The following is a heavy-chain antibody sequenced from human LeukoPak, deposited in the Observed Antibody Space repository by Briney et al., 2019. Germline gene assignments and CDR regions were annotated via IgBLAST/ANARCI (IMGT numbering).Heavy chain of an antibody. J-gene: IGHJ4*02. CDR1: GYTFTSYY. CDR2: INPSGGST. Sequence: GASVKVSCKASGYTFTSYYMHWVRQAPGQGLEWMGIINPSGGSTSYAQKFQGRVTMTRDTSTSTVYMELSSLRSEDAAVYYCARERFCSSTSCYGHYFDYWGQGTLVTVSS. D-gene: IGHD2-2*01. CDR3: ARERFCSSTSCYGHYFDY. V-gene: IGHV1-46*01.